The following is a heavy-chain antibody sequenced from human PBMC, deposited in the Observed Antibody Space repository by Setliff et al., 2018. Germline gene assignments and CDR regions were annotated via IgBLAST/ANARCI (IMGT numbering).Heavy chain of an antibody. J-gene: IGHJ3*02. D-gene: IGHD3-22*01. V-gene: IGHV4-30-4*08. CDR1: GGSISSGDYY. CDR3: ASAPLLFSDSSGLSGTFDI. CDR2: IYYSGST. Sequence: PSETLSLTCTVSGGSISSGDYYWSWIRQPPGKGLEFVGYIYYSGSTDYNPSLKSRVTISIDTSKNQFSLNVNSVTAADAPVYYCASAPLLFSDSSGLSGTFDIWGQGTMVTVSS.